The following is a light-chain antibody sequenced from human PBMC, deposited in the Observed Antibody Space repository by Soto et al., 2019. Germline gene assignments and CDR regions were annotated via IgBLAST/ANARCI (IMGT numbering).Light chain of an antibody. CDR3: LSADSRRLYA. CDR1: ELPKEY. V-gene: IGLV3-25*02. CDR2: KDT. Sequence: SCHLTQPPAVSVSPGRTSRITCSGDELPKEYAYWYQQKPGQAPLLVIYKDTERPSGIPERFSASSSGKTVTLTISGVQAEDEGDYYCLSADSRRLYAFGTGTKVTVL. J-gene: IGLJ1*01.